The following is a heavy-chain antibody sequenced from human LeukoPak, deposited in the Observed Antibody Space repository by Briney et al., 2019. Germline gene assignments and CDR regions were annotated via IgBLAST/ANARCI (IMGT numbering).Heavy chain of an antibody. V-gene: IGHV3-53*01. CDR3: AKTGGPWD. D-gene: IGHD3-10*01. Sequence: HPGGSLRLSCAASGFTVSNNFLTWVRQARGKGLEWVSVIYSGGTTYYADSVKGRFTISRDTSRNTLYLRMNSLRAEDTAVYYCAKTGGPWDWGQGTLVIVSS. CDR2: IYSGGTT. CDR1: GFTVSNNF. J-gene: IGHJ4*02.